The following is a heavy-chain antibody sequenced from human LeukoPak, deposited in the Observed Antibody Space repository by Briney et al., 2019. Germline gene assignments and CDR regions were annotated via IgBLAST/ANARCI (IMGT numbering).Heavy chain of an antibody. V-gene: IGHV3-48*01. CDR3: ARDQGGNTSY. CDR2: ISSTSNTI. J-gene: IGHJ4*02. D-gene: IGHD2-2*01. CDR1: GFTFSIYS. Sequence: PGGSLRLSCAASGFTFSIYSMNWVRQAPGKGLEWVSYISSTSNTIYYADSVKGRFTISRDNTKNSLYLQMNSLRAEDTAMYYCARDQGGNTSYWGQGTLVTVSS.